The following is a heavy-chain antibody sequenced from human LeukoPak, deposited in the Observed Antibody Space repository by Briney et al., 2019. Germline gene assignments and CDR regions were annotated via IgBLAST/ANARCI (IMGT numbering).Heavy chain of an antibody. V-gene: IGHV1-2*02. CDR3: ARDPAQSYYTDV. Sequence: GASVKVSCKASGYSFTAYYIRWVRQAPGQGLEWMGWMNPKSPGTNYAQKFQGRVTMTRDTSISTAYMELSSLTSDASAVYYCARDPAQSYYTDVWGIGTTVTVSS. J-gene: IGHJ6*03. CDR2: MNPKSPGT. CDR1: GYSFTAYY.